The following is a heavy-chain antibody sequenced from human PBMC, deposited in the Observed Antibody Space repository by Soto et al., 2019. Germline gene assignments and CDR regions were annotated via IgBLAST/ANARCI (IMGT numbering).Heavy chain of an antibody. Sequence: PGGSLRLSCAASGFTFSSYAMHWVRQAPGKGLEWVAVISYDGSNKYYADSVKGRFTISRDNSKNTLYLQMNSLRAEDTAVYYCASPPNGDYYYYYGMDVWGQGTTVTV. D-gene: IGHD4-17*01. J-gene: IGHJ6*02. CDR2: ISYDGSNK. CDR1: GFTFSSYA. V-gene: IGHV3-30-3*01. CDR3: ASPPNGDYYYYYGMDV.